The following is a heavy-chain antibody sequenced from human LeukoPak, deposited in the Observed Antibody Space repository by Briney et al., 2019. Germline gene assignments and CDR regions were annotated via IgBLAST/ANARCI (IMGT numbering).Heavy chain of an antibody. CDR2: IYYTGST. D-gene: IGHD6-6*01. CDR1: GGSISNYY. Sequence: KSSETLSLTCTVSGGSISNYYWSWIRQPPGKGLEWIGYIYYTGSTNYNPSLTSRVNISVDTSKNQFSLNLTSVTAADTAVYYCARWVSIAVARFDYWGQGTLVTVSS. CDR3: ARWVSIAVARFDY. V-gene: IGHV4-59*01. J-gene: IGHJ4*02.